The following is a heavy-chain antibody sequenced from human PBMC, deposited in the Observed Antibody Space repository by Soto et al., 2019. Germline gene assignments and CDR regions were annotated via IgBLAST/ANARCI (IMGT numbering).Heavy chain of an antibody. Sequence: QVHLVESGGGVVQPGRSLRLSCAVSGFTFSSYGMHWVRQAPGKGLEWVAVIWYDGSNKYYVDSVKGRFTISRDNSKNTLHLQMNSLRAEDTAVYYCARDQRGYCSGGSCAPFDYWGQGTLVTVSS. CDR3: ARDQRGYCSGGSCAPFDY. CDR2: IWYDGSNK. CDR1: GFTFSSYG. V-gene: IGHV3-33*01. D-gene: IGHD2-15*01. J-gene: IGHJ4*02.